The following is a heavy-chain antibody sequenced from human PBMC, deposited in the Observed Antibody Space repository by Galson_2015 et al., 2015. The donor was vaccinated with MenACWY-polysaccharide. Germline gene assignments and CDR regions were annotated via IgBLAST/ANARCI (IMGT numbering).Heavy chain of an antibody. J-gene: IGHJ4*02. Sequence: SLRLSCAASGFTFDDYAMHWVRQAPGKGLEWVSGISWNSGSIGYADSVKGRFTISRDNAKNSLYLQMNSLRAEDTALYYCARQGRPYSSSWVYSEYWGQ. CDR1: GFTFDDYA. V-gene: IGHV3-9*01. D-gene: IGHD6-13*01. CDR3: ARQGRPYSSSWVYSEY. CDR2: ISWNSGSI.